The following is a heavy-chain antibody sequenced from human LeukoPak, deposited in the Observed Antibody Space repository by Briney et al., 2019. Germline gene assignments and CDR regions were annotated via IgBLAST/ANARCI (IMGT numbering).Heavy chain of an antibody. J-gene: IGHJ4*02. CDR2: ISHSGST. D-gene: IGHD1-26*01. CDR3: ARGRVGASPPFDY. V-gene: IGHV4-34*01. CDR1: GGSFSGYY. Sequence: SETLSLTCAVYGGSFSGYYWSWIRQPPGKGLEWIGEISHSGSTNYNPSLKSRVTISVDTSKNQFSLKLSSVTAADTAVYYCARGRVGASPPFDYWGQGTLVTVSS.